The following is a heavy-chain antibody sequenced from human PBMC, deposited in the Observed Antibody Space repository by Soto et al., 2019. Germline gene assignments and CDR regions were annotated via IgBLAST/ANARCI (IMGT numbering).Heavy chain of an antibody. D-gene: IGHD6-19*01. J-gene: IGHJ4*02. Sequence: EVQLVESGGVVVQPGGSLRLSCAASGFTFDDYAMHWVRQAPGKGLEWVSLISWDGGSTYYADSVKGRFTISRDNSKNSLYLQMNSLRAEDTALYYCAKDTEQWLGIDYWCQGTLLTVSS. CDR3: AKDTEQWLGIDY. V-gene: IGHV3-43D*04. CDR1: GFTFDDYA. CDR2: ISWDGGST.